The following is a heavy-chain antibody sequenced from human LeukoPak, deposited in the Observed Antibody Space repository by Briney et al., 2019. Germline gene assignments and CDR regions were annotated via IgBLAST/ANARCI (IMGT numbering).Heavy chain of an antibody. D-gene: IGHD6-13*01. CDR2: ISSSGRTM. J-gene: IGHJ4*02. V-gene: IGHV3-48*03. Sequence: GGSLRLSCAASGFIFSSYEMSWVRQAPGKGLEWVSYISSSGRTMYYADSVKGRFTVSRDNAKNSLYLQMNSPRAEDTAVYYCAKIAAAGNDDYWGQGTLVTVSS. CDR1: GFIFSSYE. CDR3: AKIAAAGNDDY.